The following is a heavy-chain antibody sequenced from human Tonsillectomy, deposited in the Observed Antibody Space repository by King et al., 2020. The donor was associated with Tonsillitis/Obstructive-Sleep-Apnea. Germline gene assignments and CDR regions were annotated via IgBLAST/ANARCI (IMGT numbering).Heavy chain of an antibody. CDR1: GYTFTSYY. CDR3: AREGFGGNMDV. CDR2: INPSGGST. J-gene: IGHJ6*03. D-gene: IGHD3-10*01. V-gene: IGHV1-46*01. Sequence: VQLVESGAEVKKPGASVKVSCKASGYTFTSYYKHWVRQAPGQGLEWMGIINPSGGSTYYAQRFQGRVTMTRDTSTSTVYMELSSLRSEDTAVYYCAREGFGGNMDVWGKGTTVTVSS.